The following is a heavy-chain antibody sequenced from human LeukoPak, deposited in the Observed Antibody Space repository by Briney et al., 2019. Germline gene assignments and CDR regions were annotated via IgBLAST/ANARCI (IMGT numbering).Heavy chain of an antibody. CDR1: GYSISSGYY. CDR2: IFRAGNT. V-gene: IGHV4-38-2*01. Sequence: PSETLSFTCAVSGYSISSGYYWGWIRQPPGKGPEWLGTIFRAGNTYYNPSLKSRVTISVDTSRNQFSLKLSSVTAADTAMYYCARVVPVGGNDYWGQGTLVTVSS. CDR3: ARVVPVGGNDY. J-gene: IGHJ4*02. D-gene: IGHD4-23*01.